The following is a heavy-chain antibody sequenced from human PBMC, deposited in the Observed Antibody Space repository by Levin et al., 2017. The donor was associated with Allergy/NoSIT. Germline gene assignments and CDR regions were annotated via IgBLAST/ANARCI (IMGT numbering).Heavy chain of an antibody. CDR3: ARGAAFYSSSWYGDGAFDI. D-gene: IGHD6-13*01. V-gene: IGHV3-20*04. Sequence: GESLKISCAASGFTFYDYSMTWVRQAPGKGLEWVSGISWNGGSTGYADSVQGRFTISRDNAKNSLYLQINGPRVEDTALYYCARGAAFYSSSWYGDGAFDIWGRGTMVTVSS. CDR2: ISWNGGST. CDR1: GFTFYDYS. J-gene: IGHJ3*02.